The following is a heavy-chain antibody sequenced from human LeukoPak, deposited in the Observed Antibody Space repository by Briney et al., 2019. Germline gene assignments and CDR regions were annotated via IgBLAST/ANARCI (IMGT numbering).Heavy chain of an antibody. Sequence: ASVKVSCKASGYTFTSYYMHWVRQAPGQGLEWMGIINPSGGSTSYAQKFQGRVTMTRDTSTSTVYMELSGLRSEDTAVYYCAXXXXXXXXXSCYLSAYYYYYMDVWGKGTTVTISS. CDR2: INPSGGST. D-gene: IGHD2-2*01. CDR3: AXXXXXXXXXSCYLSAYYYYYMDV. CDR1: GYTFTSYY. J-gene: IGHJ6*03. V-gene: IGHV1-46*01.